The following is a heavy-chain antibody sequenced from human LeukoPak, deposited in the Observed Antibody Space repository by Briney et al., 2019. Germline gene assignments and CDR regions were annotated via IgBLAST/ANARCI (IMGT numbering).Heavy chain of an antibody. V-gene: IGHV3-15*01. Sequence: SGGSLRLSCAASGFTFSNAWMSWVRQAPGKGLEWVGLIKSRTDGGTTDYAAPVEGRFTISRDDSKNTLSLQMNSLKTEDTAVYYCTAYSSSSSFDYWGQGTLVTVSS. J-gene: IGHJ4*02. D-gene: IGHD6-6*01. CDR3: TAYSSSSSFDY. CDR1: GFTFSNAW. CDR2: IKSRTDGGTT.